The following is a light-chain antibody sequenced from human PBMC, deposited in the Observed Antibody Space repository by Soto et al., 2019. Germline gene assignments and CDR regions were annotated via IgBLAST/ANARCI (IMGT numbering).Light chain of an antibody. CDR1: QSVSDY. Sequence: EIVMTQSPATLSVSPGERVTLSCGASQSVSDYLAWYQQNPGQAPRLLIYDASTRATGIPARFSGSGSGTEFTLTVSRLQSEDFADYYCQQYNEWPPMYTSGQGTKLHIK. CDR3: QQYNEWPPMYT. V-gene: IGKV3-15*01. CDR2: DAS. J-gene: IGKJ2*01.